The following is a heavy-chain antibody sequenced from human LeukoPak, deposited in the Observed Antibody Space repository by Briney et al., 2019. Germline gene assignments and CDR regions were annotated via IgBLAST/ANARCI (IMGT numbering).Heavy chain of an antibody. CDR3: ARETSTSGAFDI. Sequence: PGGSLILSCAASGFTFTNYWMHWVRQAPGKGLVWVSRISGDGSSTLYADSVKGRLTISRDNAKSTLYLQMNSLRAEDTAVYYCARETSTSGAFDIWGQGTMVTVSS. V-gene: IGHV3-74*01. CDR2: ISGDGSST. D-gene: IGHD3-16*01. CDR1: GFTFTNYW. J-gene: IGHJ3*02.